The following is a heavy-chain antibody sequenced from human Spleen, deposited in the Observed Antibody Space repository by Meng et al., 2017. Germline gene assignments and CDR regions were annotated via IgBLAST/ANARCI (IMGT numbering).Heavy chain of an antibody. CDR2: INTVNGDT. J-gene: IGHJ4*02. V-gene: IGHV1-3*04. D-gene: IGHD3-22*01. CDR1: GYTFTNHA. CDR3: ARESWDSTGLYLLDI. Sequence: ASVKVSCKASGYTFTNHAVHWVRQAPGQGLEWMEWINTVNGDTRFSQRFQVRVTITRDTSATTVYMDLTSLRSEDTALYYCARESWDSTGLYLLDIWGQGTLVTVS.